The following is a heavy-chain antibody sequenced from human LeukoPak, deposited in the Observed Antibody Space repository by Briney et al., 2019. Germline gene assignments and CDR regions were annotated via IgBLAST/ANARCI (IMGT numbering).Heavy chain of an antibody. CDR2: TYYRPKWYN. CDR1: GDSVSSNSAA. J-gene: IGHJ4*02. CDR3: ARDLYYSYGQPTYYFDY. Sequence: SQTLSLTCAISGDSVSSNSAARNWIRQSPSRGLEWLGRTYYRPKWYNDYAVSVKSRITINPDTSKNQFSLQLNSVTPEDTAVYYCARDLYYSYGQPTYYFDYWGQGTLVTVSS. V-gene: IGHV6-1*01. D-gene: IGHD5-18*01.